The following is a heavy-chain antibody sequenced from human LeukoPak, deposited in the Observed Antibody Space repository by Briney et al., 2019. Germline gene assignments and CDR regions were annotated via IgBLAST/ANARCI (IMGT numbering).Heavy chain of an antibody. J-gene: IGHJ3*02. Sequence: GGSLRLSCAASGFTFSSYAMSWVHQAPGKGLEWVSAISGSGGSTYYADSVKGRFTISRDNSKNTLYLQMNSLRAEDTAVYYCAKSMYSSSWSDAFDIWGQGTMVTVSS. CDR1: GFTFSSYA. CDR2: ISGSGGST. CDR3: AKSMYSSSWSDAFDI. D-gene: IGHD6-13*01. V-gene: IGHV3-23*01.